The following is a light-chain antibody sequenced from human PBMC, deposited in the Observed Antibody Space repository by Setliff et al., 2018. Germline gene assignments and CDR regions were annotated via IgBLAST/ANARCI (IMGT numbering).Light chain of an antibody. J-gene: IGLJ2*01. CDR3: TSYTNSSPLG. CDR2: GVS. CDR1: SSDVGGYNY. Sequence: QSALTQPASVSGSPGQSITISCTGTSSDVGGYNYVSWYQQHPGKAPKLMIYGVSNRPSGVSNRFSGSKSGNTASLTISGLQAEDEADYYCTSYTNSSPLGFGGGTKVTVL. V-gene: IGLV2-14*03.